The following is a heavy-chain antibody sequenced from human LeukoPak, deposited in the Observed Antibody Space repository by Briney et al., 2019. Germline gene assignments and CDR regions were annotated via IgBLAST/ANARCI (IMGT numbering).Heavy chain of an antibody. Sequence: AASVKVSCKASGYTFTGYYMHWVRQAPGQGPEWMGWINPNSGGTNYAQKFQGRVTMTRDTSISTAYMELSRLRSDDTAVYYCARDFRAAMVSDWFDPWGQGTLVTVSS. CDR3: ARDFRAAMVSDWFDP. CDR2: INPNSGGT. V-gene: IGHV1-2*02. D-gene: IGHD5-18*01. CDR1: GYTFTGYY. J-gene: IGHJ5*02.